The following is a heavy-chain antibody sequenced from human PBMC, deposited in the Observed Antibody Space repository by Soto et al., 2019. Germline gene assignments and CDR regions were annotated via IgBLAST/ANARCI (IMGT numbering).Heavy chain of an antibody. CDR1: GGSFSGYY. J-gene: IGHJ4*02. D-gene: IGHD7-27*01. CDR3: ARGPSSNWGWATFFDY. CDR2: INHSGST. Sequence: SETLSLTCAVYGGSFSGYYWSWIRQPPGKGLEWIGEINHSGSTNYNPSLKSRVTISVDTSKNQFSLKLSSVTAADTAVYYCARGPSSNWGWATFFDYWGQGTLVTVSS. V-gene: IGHV4-34*01.